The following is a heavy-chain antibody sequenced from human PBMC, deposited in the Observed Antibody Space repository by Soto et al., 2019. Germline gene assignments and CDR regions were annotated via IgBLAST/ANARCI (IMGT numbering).Heavy chain of an antibody. CDR2: ISGSSGII. Sequence: LRLSCVASGFTFDDYAMHWVRQGPGKGLEWVSGISGSSGIIGYADSVKGRVTISRDNAKNSLYLQMSSLRAEDTALYYCAKGEFTSGWFPDYWGQGTLVTVSS. D-gene: IGHD6-19*01. CDR3: AKGEFTSGWFPDY. J-gene: IGHJ4*02. V-gene: IGHV3-9*01. CDR1: GFTFDDYA.